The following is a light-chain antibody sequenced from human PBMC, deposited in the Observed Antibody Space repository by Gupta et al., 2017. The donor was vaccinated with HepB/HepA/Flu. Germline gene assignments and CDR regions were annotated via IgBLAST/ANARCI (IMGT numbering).Light chain of an antibody. CDR3: QQYSSAPKT. J-gene: IGKJ1*01. CDR1: QSVRSSD. CDR2: DAS. V-gene: IGKV3-20*01. Sequence: ENVLTQSPGTLSLSPGERATLSCRASQSVRSSDLAWYQQKPGQAPRLLIYDASNRATGIPDRFGGSGSGTDFTLTISRLEPEDFAMYYCQQYSSAPKTFGQGTKVEIK.